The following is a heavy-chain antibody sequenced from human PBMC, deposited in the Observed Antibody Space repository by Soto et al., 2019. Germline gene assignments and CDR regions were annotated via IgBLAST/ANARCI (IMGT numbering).Heavy chain of an antibody. D-gene: IGHD3-3*01. CDR2: ISSSSSYI. J-gene: IGHJ6*02. CDR3: ARDYDFWSGPNRRMEV. V-gene: IGHV3-21*01. Sequence: VGSLRLSCAASGFTFSSYIMNWVRQAPGKGLEWVSSISSSSSYIYYADSVKGRFTISRDNAKSSLYLQMNSLRAEDTAVYYCARDYDFWSGPNRRMEVWGQGTTVAVA. CDR1: GFTFSSYI.